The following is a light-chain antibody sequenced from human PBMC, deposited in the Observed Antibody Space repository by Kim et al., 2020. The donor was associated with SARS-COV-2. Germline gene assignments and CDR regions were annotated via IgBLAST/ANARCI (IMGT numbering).Light chain of an antibody. CDR1: RSDVGGYNY. CDR3: SSYTSSSTVV. V-gene: IGLV2-14*03. J-gene: IGLJ2*01. CDR2: DVT. Sequence: GQSITLSCAGTRSDVGGYNYVSWYQQHPGKAPKLMIYDVTNRPSGVSNRFSGSKSGNTASLTISGLQAEDEADYYCSSYTSSSTVVFGGGTHLTVL.